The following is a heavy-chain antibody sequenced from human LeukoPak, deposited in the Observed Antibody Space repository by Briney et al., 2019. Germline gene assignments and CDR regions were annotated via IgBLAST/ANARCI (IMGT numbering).Heavy chain of an antibody. D-gene: IGHD3-10*01. CDR1: GGSISSSSYY. CDR2: IYYSGST. CDR3: ARRITMVRGATEGWFDP. J-gene: IGHJ5*02. Sequence: SETLSLTCTVSGGSISSSSYYWGRIRQPPGKGLEWIGSIYYSGSTYYNPSLKSRVTISVDTSKNQFSLKLSSVTAADTAVYYCARRITMVRGATEGWFDPWGQGTLVTVSS. V-gene: IGHV4-39*01.